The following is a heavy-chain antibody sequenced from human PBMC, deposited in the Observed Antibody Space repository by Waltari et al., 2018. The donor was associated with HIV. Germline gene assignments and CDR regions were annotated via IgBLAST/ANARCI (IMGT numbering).Heavy chain of an antibody. CDR1: GYIFSDHW. Sequence: EVQLVQSGAEVKQPGESLKSSCTASGYIFSDHWIGWVRQPPGKGLEWMGIIYPDDSDARYSPSFQGHIRFSVDRSTSTAYVQWTSVKTSDTAVYYCARQKESRLDDWGQGTQVTVSS. CDR3: ARQKESRLDD. V-gene: IGHV5-51*01. D-gene: IGHD1-1*01. J-gene: IGHJ4*02. CDR2: IYPDDSDA.